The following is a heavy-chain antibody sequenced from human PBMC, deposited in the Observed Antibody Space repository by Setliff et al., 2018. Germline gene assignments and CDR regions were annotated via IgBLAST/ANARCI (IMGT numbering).Heavy chain of an antibody. V-gene: IGHV4-59*11. CDR3: SRYTGGYYYFDS. CDR1: GGSISSHY. Sequence: SETLSLTCSVSGGSISSHYWSWIRQPPGKGLEWIGYIYYSGTTTYSPSLRSRVTISLDKPNNQFSLHLTSVTAADTAIYYCSRYTGGYYYFDSWGQGTLVTVSS. J-gene: IGHJ4*02. D-gene: IGHD2-8*02. CDR2: IYYSGTT.